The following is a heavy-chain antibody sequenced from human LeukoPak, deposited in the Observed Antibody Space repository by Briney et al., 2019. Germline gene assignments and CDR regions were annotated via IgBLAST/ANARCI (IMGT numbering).Heavy chain of an antibody. CDR1: GGSISSSSYY. J-gene: IGHJ4*02. CDR3: ARRRGSSFAVLAY. Sequence: SETLSLTCTVSGGSISSSSYYWGWIRQPPGKGLEWIGSIYYSGSTYYNPSLKSRVTISVDTSKNQFSLKLSSVTAADTAVYYCARRRGSSFAVLAYWGQGTLVTVSS. D-gene: IGHD6-6*01. V-gene: IGHV4-39*01. CDR2: IYYSGST.